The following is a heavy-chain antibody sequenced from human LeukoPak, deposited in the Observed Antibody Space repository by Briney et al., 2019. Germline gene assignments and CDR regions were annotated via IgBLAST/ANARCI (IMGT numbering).Heavy chain of an antibody. Sequence: PGGSLRLSCAASGFTFSSYAMSWVRQAPGKGLEWVSVISGSGTIIYYADSVKGRFTISRDNSKNTLYLQMNSLRAEDTAVYYCAKMFDTSSWYRAGFDYWGQDTLVTVSS. CDR1: GFTFSSYA. V-gene: IGHV3-23*01. D-gene: IGHD6-13*01. CDR3: AKMFDTSSWYRAGFDY. CDR2: ISGSGTII. J-gene: IGHJ4*02.